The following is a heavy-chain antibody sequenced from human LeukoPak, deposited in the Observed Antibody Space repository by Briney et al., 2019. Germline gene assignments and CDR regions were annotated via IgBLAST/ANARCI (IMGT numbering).Heavy chain of an antibody. D-gene: IGHD3-10*01. V-gene: IGHV1-18*01. CDR2: ISAYNGNT. CDR3: ARVETYYYGSGSYPW. Sequence: ASVKVSCKASGYTFTSYGISWVRQAPGQGLEWMGWISAYNGNTNYAQKLQGRVTMTTDTSTSTAYMELRSLRSDDPAVYYCARVETYYYGSGSYPWWGQGTLVTVSS. CDR1: GYTFTSYG. J-gene: IGHJ4*02.